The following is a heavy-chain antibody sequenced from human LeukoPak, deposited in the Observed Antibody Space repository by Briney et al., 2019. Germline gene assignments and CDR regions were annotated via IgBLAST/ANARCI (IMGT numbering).Heavy chain of an antibody. D-gene: IGHD2-21*01. V-gene: IGHV3-43*02. CDR1: GFTFDDYA. CDR2: ITGDGGST. CDR3: AKGTAGGTKSLWAFDY. J-gene: IGHJ4*02. Sequence: GGSLRLSCATSGFTFDDYAMHWVRQAPGKGLEWVSLITGDGGSTYYADSVKGRFTIFRDNSKNSPHVQMNSLRSEDTALYYCAKGTAGGTKSLWAFDYWGQGTLVTVSS.